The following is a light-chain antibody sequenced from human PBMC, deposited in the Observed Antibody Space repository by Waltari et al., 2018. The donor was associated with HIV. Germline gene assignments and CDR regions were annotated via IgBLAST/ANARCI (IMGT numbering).Light chain of an antibody. CDR1: RTDVGSYNL. CDR3: CSCAGSSPA. CDR2: EGS. Sequence: QSALTQPASVSGSPGQSLTISRTGTRTDVGSYNLVPWYQQHPGKAPTLMIYEGSKRPSGVSTRVSGCKSGNPAILTIAAHQAEDESDYYCCSCAGSSPAFGGGTKLTVL. V-gene: IGLV2-23*01. J-gene: IGLJ2*01.